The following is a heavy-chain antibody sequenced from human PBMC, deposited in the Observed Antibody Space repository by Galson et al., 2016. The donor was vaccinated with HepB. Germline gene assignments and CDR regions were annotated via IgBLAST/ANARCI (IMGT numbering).Heavy chain of an antibody. V-gene: IGHV4-4*02. J-gene: IGHJ4*02. CDR2: IYQSGGT. CDR1: GGSISRNNW. Sequence: SETLSLTCAVSGGSISRNNWWSWVRQPPGKGLEWIGEIYQSGGTNYSPSLKSRLIMSIDKSKNQFSLKLSSVTAADTAVYYCATGGAYHGGARERRFAYWGPGTLVSVSS. CDR3: ATGGAYHGGARERRFAY. D-gene: IGHD4-23*01.